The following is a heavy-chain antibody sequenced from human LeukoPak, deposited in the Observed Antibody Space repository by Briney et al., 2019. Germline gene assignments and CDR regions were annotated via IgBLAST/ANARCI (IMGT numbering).Heavy chain of an antibody. Sequence: PGRSLRLSCTASGFTFGDYAMSWVRQAPGKGLEWVGFIRSKAYGGTTENAASVKGRFAISRDDSKSIAYLQVNSLKTEDTAVYYCARMYYDILTGPDAFDIWGQGTMVTVSS. V-gene: IGHV3-49*04. J-gene: IGHJ3*02. CDR1: GFTFGDYA. D-gene: IGHD3-9*01. CDR3: ARMYYDILTGPDAFDI. CDR2: IRSKAYGGTT.